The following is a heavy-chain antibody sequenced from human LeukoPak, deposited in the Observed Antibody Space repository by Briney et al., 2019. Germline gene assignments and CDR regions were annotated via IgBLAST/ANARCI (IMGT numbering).Heavy chain of an antibody. V-gene: IGHV3-23*01. CDR2: LSASGTNT. CDR1: GFSFSSYA. Sequence: GGSLRLSCAASGFSFSSYAMSWVRQAPGKGLEWVSGLSASGTNTYYTDSVKGRFTISRDNSKNTLYLQMNSLRAEDTALYYCAKEWWSSSSPLHFDYWGQGTLVTVSS. D-gene: IGHD6-6*01. CDR3: AKEWWSSSSPLHFDY. J-gene: IGHJ4*02.